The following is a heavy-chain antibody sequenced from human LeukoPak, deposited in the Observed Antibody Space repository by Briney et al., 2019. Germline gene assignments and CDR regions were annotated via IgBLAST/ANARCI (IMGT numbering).Heavy chain of an antibody. CDR1: GFTFSSHS. CDR3: ARGVGLDV. Sequence: GGSLRLSCAASGFTFSSHSMNWVRQAPGKGLEWVSYISSSSSTIYYADSVKGRFTISRDNAKNSLYLQMSNLRAEDTAVYFCARGVGLDVWGQGATVTVSS. J-gene: IGHJ6*02. V-gene: IGHV3-48*04. CDR2: ISSSSSTI. D-gene: IGHD3-16*01.